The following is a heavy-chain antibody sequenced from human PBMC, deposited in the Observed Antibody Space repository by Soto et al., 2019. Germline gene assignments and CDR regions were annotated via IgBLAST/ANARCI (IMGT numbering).Heavy chain of an antibody. Sequence: GGSLRLSCTASGFNLRDQALSWVRQAPGGGLEWVSGISGTEDRTNYADFVKGRFFISKDRAKNTLNLQMNGLRDDDTAVYYCAKTYTGGWGQGTQVTVSS. D-gene: IGHD3-10*01. CDR2: ISGTEDRT. V-gene: IGHV3-23*01. CDR3: AKTYTGG. CDR1: GFNLRDQA. J-gene: IGHJ4*02.